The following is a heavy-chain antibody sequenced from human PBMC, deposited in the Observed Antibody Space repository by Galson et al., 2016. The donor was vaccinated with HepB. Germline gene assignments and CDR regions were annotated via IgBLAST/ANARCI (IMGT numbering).Heavy chain of an antibody. CDR3: ARSGETRSWYPKEFDH. CDR1: EIGSHY. V-gene: IGHV3-66*01. Sequence: SLRLSCAVPEIGSHYINWIRQAPGKGLEWLSVIYTGGTTDYAAAVQGRFTISRDNSGNTVHLQMNRLRAEDTADHYGARSGETRSWYPKEFDHWGHGTLVTVSS. D-gene: IGHD3-10*01. CDR2: IYTGGTT. J-gene: IGHJ4*01.